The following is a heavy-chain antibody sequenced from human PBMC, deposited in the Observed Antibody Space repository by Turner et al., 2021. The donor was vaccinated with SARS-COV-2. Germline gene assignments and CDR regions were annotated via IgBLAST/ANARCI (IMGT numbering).Heavy chain of an antibody. D-gene: IGHD3-3*01. CDR2: IYSGGST. J-gene: IGHJ6*02. CDR3: ARDRVDYGMDV. V-gene: IGHV3-53*01. CDR1: GVTVSSNY. Sequence: EVQLVESGGGLVKPGGSLRLSCAASGVTVSSNYMTWVRQAPGKGLEWVSVIYSGGSTYYADSVKGRFTISRDNSKNTLYLQMNSLRAEDTAVYYCARDRVDYGMDVWGQGTTVTVSS.